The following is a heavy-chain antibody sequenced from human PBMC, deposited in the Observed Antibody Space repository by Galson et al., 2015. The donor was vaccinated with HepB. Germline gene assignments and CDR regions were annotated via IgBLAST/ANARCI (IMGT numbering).Heavy chain of an antibody. V-gene: IGHV4-30-2*01. CDR2: IYHSGST. CDR1: GGSISSGGYS. CDR3: ARGGPRHEVTPLVYFDY. J-gene: IGHJ4*02. Sequence: TLSLTCAVSGGSISSGGYSWSWIRQPPGKGLEWIGYIYHSGSTYYNPSLKSRVTIPVDRSKNQFSLKLSSVTAADTAVYYCARGGPRHEVTPLVYFDYWGQGTLVTVSS. D-gene: IGHD2-21*02.